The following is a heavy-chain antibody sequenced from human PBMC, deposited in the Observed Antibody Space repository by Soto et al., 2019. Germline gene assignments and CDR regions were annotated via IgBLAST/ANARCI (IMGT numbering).Heavy chain of an antibody. Sequence: GGSRRLSCAASAFTFSDYYMNWIRQAPGRGLEWVSYITSGGSYTNYADSVKGRFTISRDNTKNSLYLQMNSLRAEDTAVYYCARAGVLTGNTAFDSWGQGTLVTVSS. CDR1: AFTFSDYY. D-gene: IGHD3-9*01. V-gene: IGHV3-11*05. CDR3: ARAGVLTGNTAFDS. J-gene: IGHJ4*02. CDR2: ITSGGSYT.